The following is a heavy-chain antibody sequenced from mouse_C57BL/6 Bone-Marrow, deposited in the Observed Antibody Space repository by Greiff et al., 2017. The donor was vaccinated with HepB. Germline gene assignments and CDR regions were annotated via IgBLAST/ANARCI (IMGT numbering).Heavy chain of an antibody. V-gene: IGHV1-26*01. CDR3: ARLRFYDGYYVDY. J-gene: IGHJ2*01. D-gene: IGHD2-3*01. Sequence: EVQLQQSGPELVKPGASVKISCKASGYTFTDYYMNWVKQSHGKSLEWIGDINPNNGGTSYNQKFKGKATLTVDKSSSTAYMELRSLTSEDSAVYYCARLRFYDGYYVDYWGQGTTLTVSS. CDR1: GYTFTDYY. CDR2: INPNNGGT.